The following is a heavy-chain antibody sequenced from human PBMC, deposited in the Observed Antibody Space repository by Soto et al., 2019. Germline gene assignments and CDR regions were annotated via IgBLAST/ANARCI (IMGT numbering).Heavy chain of an antibody. J-gene: IGHJ4*02. Sequence: EVQLLESGGGLVQPGGSLILSCAAPGYTFSTHAISWFRQAPGKGLEWVSAMGPSGTTTYYADSVEGRFTISRDTSRNTLYLQTNSLRAEDTALYYSTKGSFLRGEEIYWGQGALVTVSS. CDR2: MGPSGTTT. CDR1: GYTFSTHA. V-gene: IGHV3-23*01. CDR3: TKGSFLRGEEIY. D-gene: IGHD3-3*01.